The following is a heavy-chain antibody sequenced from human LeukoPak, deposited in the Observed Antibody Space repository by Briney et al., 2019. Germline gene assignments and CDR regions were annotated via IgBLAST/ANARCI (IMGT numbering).Heavy chain of an antibody. CDR1: GFTFSSYW. D-gene: IGHD6-25*01. V-gene: IGHV3-74*01. J-gene: IGHJ3*02. Sequence: GGSLRLSCAASGFTFSSYWMHWVRQAPGKGLVWISRINSDGSGTSYADSVKGRFTISRDNSKNTLYLQMNSLRAEDTAVYYCAAARDLGDAFDIWGQGTMVTVSS. CDR2: INSDGSGT. CDR3: AAARDLGDAFDI.